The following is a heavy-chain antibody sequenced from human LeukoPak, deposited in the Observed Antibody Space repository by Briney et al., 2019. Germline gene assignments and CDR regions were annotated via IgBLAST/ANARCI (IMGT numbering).Heavy chain of an antibody. J-gene: IGHJ6*03. Sequence: SVKVSCKASGYTFTSYDINWVRQAPGQGLEWMGGIIPIFGTANYAQKFQGRVTITADKSTSTAYMELSSLRSEDTAVYYCARDRWPVTRIQYYYSMDVWGKGTTVTVSS. CDR3: ARDRWPVTRIQYYYSMDV. V-gene: IGHV1-69*06. CDR2: IIPIFGTA. D-gene: IGHD4-17*01. CDR1: GYTFTSYD.